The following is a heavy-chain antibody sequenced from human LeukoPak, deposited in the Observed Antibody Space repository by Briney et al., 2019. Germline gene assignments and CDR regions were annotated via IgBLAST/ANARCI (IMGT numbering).Heavy chain of an antibody. CDR1: GFTFSSYW. CDR3: ARVVGGSWIDY. D-gene: IGHD2-15*01. CDR2: INSDGSST. J-gene: IGHJ4*02. V-gene: IGHV3-74*01. Sequence: PGGSLRLSCAAFGFTFSSYWMHWVRQAPGKGLVWVSRINSDGSSTSYADPVKGRFTISRDNAKNTLYLQMNSLRAEDTAVYYCARVVGGSWIDYWGQGTLVTVSS.